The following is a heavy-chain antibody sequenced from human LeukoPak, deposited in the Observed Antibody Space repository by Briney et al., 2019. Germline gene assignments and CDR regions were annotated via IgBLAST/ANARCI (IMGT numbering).Heavy chain of an antibody. V-gene: IGHV3-30*18. D-gene: IGHD3-22*01. CDR2: ISYDGSNK. Sequence: GGSLRLSCAASGFTFSSYGMHWVRQAPGKGLEWVAVISYDGSNKYYADSVKGRFTISRDNSKNPLYLQMNSLRAEDTAVYYCAKKGSYDSSGLALGYWGQGTLVTVSS. CDR1: GFTFSSYG. J-gene: IGHJ4*02. CDR3: AKKGSYDSSGLALGY.